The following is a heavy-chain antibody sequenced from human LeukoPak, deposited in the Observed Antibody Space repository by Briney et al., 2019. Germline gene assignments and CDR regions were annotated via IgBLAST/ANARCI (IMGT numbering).Heavy chain of an antibody. V-gene: IGHV3-13*01. D-gene: IGHD2-21*02. CDR2: IGTAGDT. Sequence: GGSLRLSCAASGFTFSSYDMHWVRQATGKGLEWVSAIGTAGDTYYPGSVKGRFTISRENAKNSLYLQMNSLRAGDTAVYYCARGLPGGDSTRGGYNWFDPWGQGTLDTVSS. CDR3: ARGLPGGDSTRGGYNWFDP. CDR1: GFTFSSYD. J-gene: IGHJ5*02.